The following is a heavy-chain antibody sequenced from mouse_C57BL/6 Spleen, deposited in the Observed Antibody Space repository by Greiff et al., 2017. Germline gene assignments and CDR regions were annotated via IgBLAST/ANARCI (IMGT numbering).Heavy chain of an antibody. V-gene: IGHV1-55*01. CDR2: IYPGSGST. Sequence: VQLQQPGAELVKPGASVKMSCKASGYTFTSYWITWVKQRPGQGLEWIGDIYPGSGSTTYNEKFKSKATLTVDTSSRTAYMQLISLTSEDSAVYYSARGDYDDAMDYWGQGTSVTVSS. CDR3: ARGDYDDAMDY. D-gene: IGHD2-4*01. J-gene: IGHJ4*01. CDR1: GYTFTSYW.